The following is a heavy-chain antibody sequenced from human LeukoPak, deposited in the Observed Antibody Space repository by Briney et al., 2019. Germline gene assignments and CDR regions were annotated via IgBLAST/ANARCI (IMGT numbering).Heavy chain of an antibody. Sequence: SETLSLTCAVYGGSFSGYYWSWLRQPPGKGLEWIGEINHSGSTNYNPSLKSRVTISVDTSKNQFSLKLSSVTAADTAVYYCARSLVYVAARLYYFDYWGQGTLVTVSS. D-gene: IGHD6-6*01. V-gene: IGHV4-34*01. J-gene: IGHJ4*02. CDR2: INHSGST. CDR3: ARSLVYVAARLYYFDY. CDR1: GGSFSGYY.